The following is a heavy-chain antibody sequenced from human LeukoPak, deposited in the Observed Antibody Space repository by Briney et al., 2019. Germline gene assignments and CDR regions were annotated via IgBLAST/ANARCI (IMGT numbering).Heavy chain of an antibody. D-gene: IGHD3-10*01. V-gene: IGHV3-48*03. Sequence: PGGSLRLSCATSGFTFSSHEMQWVRQAPGKGLEWVSYISSSGSTTYYADSVKGRFTISRDNAKNSLYLQMNSLRAEDTAVYYCEVWSYNFDYWGQGTLVTVSP. CDR2: ISSSGSTT. CDR3: EVWSYNFDY. CDR1: GFTFSSHE. J-gene: IGHJ4*02.